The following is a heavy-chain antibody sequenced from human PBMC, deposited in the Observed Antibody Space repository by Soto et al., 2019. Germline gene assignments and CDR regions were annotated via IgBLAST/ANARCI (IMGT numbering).Heavy chain of an antibody. CDR2: INPNSGGT. J-gene: IGHJ4*02. CDR1: GYSFTGYY. D-gene: IGHD3-9*01. Sequence: ASVKVSCKACGYSFTGYYMHWVRQAPGQGLEWMGWINPNSGGTNYAQKFQGWVTMTRDTSISTAYMELSRLRSDDTAVYYCARQGLRYFDWLLYHFDYWGQGTLVTVSS. V-gene: IGHV1-2*04. CDR3: ARQGLRYFDWLLYHFDY.